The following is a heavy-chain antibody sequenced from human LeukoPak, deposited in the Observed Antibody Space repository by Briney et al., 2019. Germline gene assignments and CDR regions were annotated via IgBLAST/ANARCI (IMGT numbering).Heavy chain of an antibody. CDR3: ARQGDGGYSYGNFDS. CDR2: IYDSGAT. V-gene: IGHV4-39*01. CDR1: GFTVSSYSMN. J-gene: IGHJ4*02. Sequence: GSLRLSCAASGFTVSSYSMNWVRQAPGKGLEWIGSIYDSGATDYNPSLKSPVTISVDTPKKQFSLKLSSVTAADTAVYYCARQGDGGYSYGNFDSWGQGTLVTVSS. D-gene: IGHD5-18*01.